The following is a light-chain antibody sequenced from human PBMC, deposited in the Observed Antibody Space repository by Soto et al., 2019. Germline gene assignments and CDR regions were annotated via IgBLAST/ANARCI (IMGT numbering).Light chain of an antibody. V-gene: IGKV3-15*01. CDR2: GAS. J-gene: IGKJ2*01. Sequence: EIVMTQSPATLFVSPGERATLSCRASQSVSSNLAWYQQKPGQAPRLLIYGASTRATGIPARFSGSGSGTELTLTISSLQSEDFAVYYCQQYNNWPRTFGQGTKLEIK. CDR3: QQYNNWPRT. CDR1: QSVSSN.